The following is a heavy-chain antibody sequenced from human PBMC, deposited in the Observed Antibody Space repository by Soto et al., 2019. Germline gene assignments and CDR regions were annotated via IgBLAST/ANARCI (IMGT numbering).Heavy chain of an antibody. Sequence: EVQLVESGGGLVQPGGSLRLSCAASGFTFSSYWMSWVREAPGKGLEWVANIKQDGSEKYYVDSVKGRFTISRDNAKNSRYLQMNSLRADDTAVYYCVRGGGFGESHYWGQGTLVTVSS. CDR3: VRGGGFGESHY. V-gene: IGHV3-7*01. CDR2: IKQDGSEK. D-gene: IGHD3-10*01. CDR1: GFTFSSYW. J-gene: IGHJ4*02.